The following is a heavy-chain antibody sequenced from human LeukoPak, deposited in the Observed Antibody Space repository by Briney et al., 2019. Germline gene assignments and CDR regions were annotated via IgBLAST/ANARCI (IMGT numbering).Heavy chain of an antibody. D-gene: IGHD6-19*01. CDR2: ILRDETHT. V-gene: IGHV3-74*01. CDR3: ARATVGGGFDY. J-gene: IGHJ4*02. CDR1: GFTISSSQ. Sequence: PGGSLRLSCAASGFTISSSQMHWVRQAPGKGLVWVSRILRDETHTNYADSVRGRFTISRDNANNMLFLQMNSLRGEDTAVYYCARATVGGGFDYWGQGTLVTVSS.